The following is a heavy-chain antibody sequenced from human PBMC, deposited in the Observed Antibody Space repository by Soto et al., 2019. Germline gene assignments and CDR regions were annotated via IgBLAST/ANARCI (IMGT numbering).Heavy chain of an antibody. D-gene: IGHD4-17*01. V-gene: IGHV3-30-3*01. J-gene: IGHJ4*02. CDR3: ARDLAVVGTTEVLDY. CDR1: GFTFSSYA. Sequence: QVQLVESGGGVVQPGRSLRLSCAASGFTFSSYAMHWVRQAPGKGLEWVAVISYDGSNKYYADSVKGRFTISRDNSKNTLYRQMNSLRAEDTAVYYCARDLAVVGTTEVLDYWGQGTLVTVSS. CDR2: ISYDGSNK.